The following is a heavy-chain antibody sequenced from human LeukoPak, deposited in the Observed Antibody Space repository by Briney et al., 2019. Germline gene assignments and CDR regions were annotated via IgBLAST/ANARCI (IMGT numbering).Heavy chain of an antibody. CDR3: ARAFQYGSGTYPYSL. D-gene: IGHD3-10*01. J-gene: IGHJ4*02. CDR2: LYSGGST. Sequence: TGGSLRLSCAASGFTFSNNDMTWVRQAPGKGLQWVSGLYSGGSTTYADSVKGRFSISRDNLKNTLYLQMNSLRAEDTAVYYCARAFQYGSGTYPYSLWGQGTRVTVSS. V-gene: IGHV3-66*01. CDR1: GFTFSNND.